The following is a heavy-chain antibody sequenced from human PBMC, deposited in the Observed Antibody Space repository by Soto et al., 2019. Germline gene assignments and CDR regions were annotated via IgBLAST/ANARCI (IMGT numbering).Heavy chain of an antibody. CDR2: ISGTHIRGGGSAV. V-gene: IGHV3-11*01. CDR3: ARDRQPASYIGLDL. J-gene: IGHJ6*02. CDR1: GFTFTDHY. Sequence: QVQVVESGGGLVYPGGSLRLSCEASGFTFTDHYMSWVRQAPGKGLEWISHISGTHIRGGGSAVAYADSVKGRFTVSRDNAKNTPYLQKNSLRAEDTAVDYCARDRQPASYIGLDLWGQGTTVTVSS. D-gene: IGHD2-2*02.